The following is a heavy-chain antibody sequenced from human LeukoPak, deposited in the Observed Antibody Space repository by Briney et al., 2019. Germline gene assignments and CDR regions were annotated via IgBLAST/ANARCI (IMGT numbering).Heavy chain of an antibody. V-gene: IGHV4-59*08. CDR1: GGSISSYY. CDR2: IYYSGST. J-gene: IGHJ4*02. CDR3: ARHFLSNYFDY. Sequence: SETLSLTCTVSGGSISSYYWSWIRQPPGKGLEWIGYIYYSGSTYYNPSLKSRVTISVGTSKNQFSLKLSSVTAADTAVYYCARHFLSNYFDYWGQGTLVTVSS. D-gene: IGHD3-3*02.